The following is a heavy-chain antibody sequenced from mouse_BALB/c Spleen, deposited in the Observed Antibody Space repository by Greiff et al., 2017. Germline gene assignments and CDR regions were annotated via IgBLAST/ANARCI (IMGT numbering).Heavy chain of an antibody. Sequence: DVMLVESGGGLVQPGGSRKLSCAASGFTFSDYGMAWVRQAPGKGPEWVAFISNLAYSIYYADTVTGRFTISRENAKNTLYLEMSSLRSEDTAMYYCARVYGPSLYAMDYWGQGTSVTVSS. V-gene: IGHV5-15*02. D-gene: IGHD1-1*02. CDR1: GFTFSDYG. J-gene: IGHJ4*01. CDR3: ARVYGPSLYAMDY. CDR2: ISNLAYSI.